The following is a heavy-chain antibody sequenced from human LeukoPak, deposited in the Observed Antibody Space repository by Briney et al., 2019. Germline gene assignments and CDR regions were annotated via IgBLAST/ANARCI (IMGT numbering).Heavy chain of an antibody. D-gene: IGHD4-17*01. J-gene: IGHJ4*02. CDR1: GASLSSHY. Sequence: TSETLSLTCTVSGASLSSHYWYWIRQSPGKGLEWIGYIYHSGTTKYNPSLKSRVTISADTSKSQFSLTVSSVTAADTAVYYCARDRSYGDYDYWGQGTLVTVSS. CDR2: IYHSGTT. CDR3: ARDRSYGDYDY. V-gene: IGHV4-59*11.